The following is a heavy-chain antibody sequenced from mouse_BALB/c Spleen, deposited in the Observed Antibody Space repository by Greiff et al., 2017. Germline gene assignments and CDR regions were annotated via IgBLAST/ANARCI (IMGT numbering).Heavy chain of an antibody. CDR3: TRERYDRYAMDY. CDR2: IYPSDSYT. Sequence: VQLQQPGAELVRPGASVKLSCKASGYTFTSYWINWVKQRPGQGLEWIGNIYPSDSYTNYNQKFKDKATLTVDKSSSTAYMQLSSPTSEDSAVYYCTRERYDRYAMDYWGQGTSVTVSS. D-gene: IGHD2-14*01. J-gene: IGHJ4*01. CDR1: GYTFTSYW. V-gene: IGHV1-69*02.